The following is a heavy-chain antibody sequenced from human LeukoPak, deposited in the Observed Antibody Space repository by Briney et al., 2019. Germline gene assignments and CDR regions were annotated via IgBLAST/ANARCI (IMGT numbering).Heavy chain of an antibody. CDR2: IYYSGSA. J-gene: IGHJ4*02. Sequence: SETLSLTCTVSGGSISSSSYYWGWVRQPPGKGLEWIGSIYYSGSAYYNPSLKSRVTISVATSKKQSALKLSSVTAPDTALYYCARRDVATACFDYWGQGALGTVSS. CDR3: ARRDVATACFDY. V-gene: IGHV4-39*01. CDR1: GGSISSSSYY. D-gene: IGHD5-18*01.